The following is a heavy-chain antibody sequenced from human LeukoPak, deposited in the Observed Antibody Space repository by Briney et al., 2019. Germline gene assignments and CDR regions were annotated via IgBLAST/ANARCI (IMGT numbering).Heavy chain of an antibody. CDR2: IGGSSSSI. J-gene: IGHJ4*02. Sequence: PGGSLRLSCAASGFTFSTYAMSWVRQAPGEGLEWVSSIGGSSSSIYYADSVKGRFTISRDNAKNSLYLQMNSLRAEDTAVYYCARENPTEAFEYWGQGTLVTVSS. CDR1: GFTFSTYA. CDR3: ARENPTEAFEY. V-gene: IGHV3-21*01. D-gene: IGHD1-1*01.